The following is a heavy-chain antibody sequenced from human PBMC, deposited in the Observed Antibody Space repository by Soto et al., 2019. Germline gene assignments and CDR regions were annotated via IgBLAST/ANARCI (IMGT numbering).Heavy chain of an antibody. V-gene: IGHV4-31*03. CDR1: GAALNSGNYY. D-gene: IGHD2-21*01. Sequence: SETLSLTCSVSGAALNSGNYYWSWIRQVPGKGLEWIGHIYVTGAVDYNPSLRDRITISQDTSERQFSLNLRLVTAAGTAVYYCARLRIATNNYKWFDPWGQGTLVTVSS. CDR2: IYVTGAV. J-gene: IGHJ5*02. CDR3: ARLRIATNNYKWFDP.